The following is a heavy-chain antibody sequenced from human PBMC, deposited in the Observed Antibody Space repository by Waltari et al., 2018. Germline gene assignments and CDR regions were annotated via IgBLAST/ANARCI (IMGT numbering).Heavy chain of an antibody. CDR3: ARLIRYSYAM. CDR2: IYYSGIT. J-gene: IGHJ4*02. D-gene: IGHD5-18*01. V-gene: IGHV4-39*01. Sequence: QLQLQESGPGLVKPSETLSLTCTVSGGSISSSGYYWGWIRQPPGKGLEWIGSIYYSGITYDNPSLKSRVTISVDTSKNQFSLKLSSVTAADTAVYYCARLIRYSYAMWGQGTLVTVSS. CDR1: GGSISSSGYY.